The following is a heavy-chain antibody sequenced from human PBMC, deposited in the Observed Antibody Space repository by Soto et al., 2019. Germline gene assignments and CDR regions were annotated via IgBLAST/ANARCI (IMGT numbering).Heavy chain of an antibody. D-gene: IGHD2-8*01. V-gene: IGHV4-4*02. CDR2: IFHDGTA. CDR3: ARLVYDTRLNYMYFDF. J-gene: IGHJ4*02. CDR1: GVSISSGNW. Sequence: SETLSLTCAVSGVSISSGNWWTWVRRTPQRGLEYIGEIFHDGTANYYPSFERRVAISVDTSKNQFSLELTSVTAADTAIYFCARLVYDTRLNYMYFDFWGQGALVTVSS.